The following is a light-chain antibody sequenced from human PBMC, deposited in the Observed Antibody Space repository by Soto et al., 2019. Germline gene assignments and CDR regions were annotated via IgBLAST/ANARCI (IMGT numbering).Light chain of an antibody. CDR2: GAS. CDR3: QQYGGSTWA. V-gene: IGKV3-20*01. Sequence: EIVLTQSPGTLPLSPGERATLSCRASQSVSNNYLAWYQQNPGQAPRLLIYGASGRATGIPDRFTGSGSGTDFTLTISRLEPEDFAVYYCQQYGGSTWAFGQGTKVEIK. J-gene: IGKJ1*01. CDR1: QSVSNNY.